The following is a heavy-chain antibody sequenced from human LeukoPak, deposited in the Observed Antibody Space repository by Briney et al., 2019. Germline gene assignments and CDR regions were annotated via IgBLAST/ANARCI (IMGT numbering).Heavy chain of an antibody. D-gene: IGHD3-22*01. V-gene: IGHV3-21*01. Sequence: PGGSLRLSCAASGFTFSSYSMSWVRQAPGKGLEWVSSISSSSSYIYYADSVKGRFTISRDNAKNSLYLQMNSLRAEDTAVYYCAKSGYYDSSDYAQFDYWGQGTLVTVSS. CDR2: ISSSSSYI. J-gene: IGHJ4*02. CDR3: AKSGYYDSSDYAQFDY. CDR1: GFTFSSYS.